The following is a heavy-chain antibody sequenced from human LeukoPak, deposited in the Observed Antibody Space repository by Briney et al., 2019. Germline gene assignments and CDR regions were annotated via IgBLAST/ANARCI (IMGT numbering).Heavy chain of an antibody. CDR3: ARHEMDTAMVGLPGY. J-gene: IGHJ4*02. D-gene: IGHD5-18*01. CDR1: GDSFSNYY. CDR2: IYYSGST. Sequence: SETLSLTCSVSGDSFSNYYWSWIRQPPGKGLEWIGYIYYSGSTNYNPSLKSRVTISVDTSKNQFSLKLSSVTAADTAVYYCARHEMDTAMVGLPGYWGQGTLVTVSS. V-gene: IGHV4-59*08.